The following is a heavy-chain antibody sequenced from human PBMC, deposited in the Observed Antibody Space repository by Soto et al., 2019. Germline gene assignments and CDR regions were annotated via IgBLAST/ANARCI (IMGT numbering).Heavy chain of an antibody. J-gene: IGHJ4*02. CDR1: GFTFSSYA. Sequence: EVQLLESGGGLVQPGGSLRLSCAASGFTFSSYAMSWVRQAPGKGPEWVSAISGSGGSTYYADSVKGRFTISRDNSKNTLYLQMDSLRAEDTAVYYCAKVLTGTTYSPIDYWGQGTLVTVSS. V-gene: IGHV3-23*01. CDR3: AKVLTGTTYSPIDY. CDR2: ISGSGGST. D-gene: IGHD1-20*01.